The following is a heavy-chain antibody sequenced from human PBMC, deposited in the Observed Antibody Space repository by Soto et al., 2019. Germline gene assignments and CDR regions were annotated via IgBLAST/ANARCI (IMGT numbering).Heavy chain of an antibody. CDR3: AREAIIVIAAPEYYFEY. CDR2: IYSGGYT. D-gene: IGHD3-22*01. Sequence: EVQLVESGGDLVQRGGSLRLSCAASGFDVSNTDMSWVRQAPGKGLEWVSVIYSGGYTNYADSVKGRFIVSRDSPKNTLYLQMDSLRAEDTSVYYCAREAIIVIAAPEYYFEYWGQGTLVTVSS. V-gene: IGHV3-66*01. J-gene: IGHJ4*02. CDR1: GFDVSNTD.